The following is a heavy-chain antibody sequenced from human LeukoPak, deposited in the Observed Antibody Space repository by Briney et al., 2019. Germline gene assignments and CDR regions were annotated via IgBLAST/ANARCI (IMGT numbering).Heavy chain of an antibody. CDR2: IYYSGST. D-gene: IGHD3-22*01. J-gene: IGHJ4*02. CDR3: ARQSSGNLYYFDY. CDR1: GGSISSYY. Sequence: SETLSLTCTVSGGSISSYYWSWIRQPPGKGLEWIGYIYYSGSTSYNPSLKSRDTISLDTSKNQFSLKLSSVTAADTAVYYCARQSSGNLYYFDYWGQGTLVTVSS. V-gene: IGHV4-59*08.